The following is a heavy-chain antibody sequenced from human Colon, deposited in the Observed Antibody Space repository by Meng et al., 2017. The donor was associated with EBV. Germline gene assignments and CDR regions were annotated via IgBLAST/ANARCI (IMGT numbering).Heavy chain of an antibody. CDR2: ISAYNGDT. CDR1: AYTVNRNG. V-gene: IGHV1-18*01. CDR3: ASLIFGVVIISPLGY. J-gene: IGHJ4*02. Sequence: VQLGHFGAAVKKPGASVKVSCKASAYTVNRNGTSWVRQAPGQGLEWMGWISAYNGDTNYAQTLQGRVTMTTDTSTSTAYMELSSLRSEDTAVYYCASLIFGVVIISPLGYWGQGTLVTVSS. D-gene: IGHD3-3*01.